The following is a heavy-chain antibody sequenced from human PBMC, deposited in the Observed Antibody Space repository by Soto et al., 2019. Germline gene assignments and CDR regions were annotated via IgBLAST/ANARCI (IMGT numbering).Heavy chain of an antibody. CDR1: GFTFSSYA. CDR2: ISGSGVST. J-gene: IGHJ6*02. D-gene: IGHD3-3*02. Sequence: EVQLLESGGGLVQPGGSLRLSCAASGFTFSSYAMNWVRQAPGKGLEWVSAISGSGVSTYYADSVKGRFTISRDNSKNTLYLQMNSLRAEDTAVYYCAKVPIFGVVSRGYGMDVWGQGTTVTVSS. V-gene: IGHV3-23*01. CDR3: AKVPIFGVVSRGYGMDV.